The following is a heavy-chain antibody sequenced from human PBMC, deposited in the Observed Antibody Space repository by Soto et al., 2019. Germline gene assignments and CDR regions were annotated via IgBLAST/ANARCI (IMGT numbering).Heavy chain of an antibody. CDR1: GFTFSSYG. Sequence: GGSLRLSCAASGFTFSSYGMHWVRQAPGKGLEWVAVISYDGSNKYYADSVKGRFTISRDNSKNTLYLQMNSLRAEDTAVYYCAKGQDGEGYYYYYGMDVWGQGTTVTVSS. V-gene: IGHV3-30*18. D-gene: IGHD3-10*01. CDR3: AKGQDGEGYYYYYGMDV. J-gene: IGHJ6*02. CDR2: ISYDGSNK.